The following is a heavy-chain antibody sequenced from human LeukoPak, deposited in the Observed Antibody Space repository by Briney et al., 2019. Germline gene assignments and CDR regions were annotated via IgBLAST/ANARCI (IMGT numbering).Heavy chain of an antibody. Sequence: ASVKVSCKASGYTFTSNHIHWVRQAPGQRLEWMGVINPNVGSTNYAQKFQGRVTMTRDTSTSTVYMELRSLRSADTALYYCAREFVGGRSGELGYWGQGTLVTVSS. CDR3: AREFVGGRSGELGY. J-gene: IGHJ4*02. CDR1: GYTFTSNH. V-gene: IGHV1-46*01. D-gene: IGHD3-10*01. CDR2: INPNVGST.